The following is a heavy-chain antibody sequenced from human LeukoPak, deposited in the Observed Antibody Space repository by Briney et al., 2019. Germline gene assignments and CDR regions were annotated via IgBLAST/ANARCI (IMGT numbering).Heavy chain of an antibody. D-gene: IGHD3-22*01. J-gene: IGHJ4*02. Sequence: SETLSLTCTVSGGSISSYYWSWIREPPGKGLEWIGYIYYSVSTNYNPSLKSRVTISVDTSKNQFSLKLNSVTAADTAVSYCARGRVESSDYYSNDGRAFDYWGQGTLVTVSS. V-gene: IGHV4-59*01. CDR1: GGSISSYY. CDR2: IYYSVST. CDR3: ARGRVESSDYYSNDGRAFDY.